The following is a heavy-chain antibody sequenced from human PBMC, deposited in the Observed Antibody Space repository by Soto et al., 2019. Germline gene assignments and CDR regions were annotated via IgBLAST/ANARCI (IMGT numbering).Heavy chain of an antibody. CDR2: ITYSNKYV. CDR3: ARGFCSSGSCQNYFDY. D-gene: IGHD2-15*01. CDR1: GFTFSTYT. J-gene: IGHJ4*02. Sequence: EVQLVESGGGLVKPGGSLRLSCAASGFTFSTYTMNWVRQAPGKGLEWVSSITYSNKYVSYADSVKGRFTISRDNANFSLFLHMNSLRAEDMAVYYCARGFCSSGSCQNYFDYWGQGTLVTVSS. V-gene: IGHV3-21*01.